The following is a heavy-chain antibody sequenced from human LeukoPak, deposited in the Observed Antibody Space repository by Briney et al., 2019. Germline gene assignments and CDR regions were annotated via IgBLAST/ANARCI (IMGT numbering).Heavy chain of an antibody. Sequence: SETLSLTCAVYGGSFSGYYWSWIRQPAGKGLEWIGRIYSSGSTNYNPSLKSRVTISLDTSKNQFSLQLSSVTAADTAVYYCASLGGYIGFDLDYWGQGTLVTVSS. V-gene: IGHV4-59*10. CDR3: ASLGGYIGFDLDY. CDR1: GGSFSGYY. D-gene: IGHD5-12*01. CDR2: IYSSGST. J-gene: IGHJ4*02.